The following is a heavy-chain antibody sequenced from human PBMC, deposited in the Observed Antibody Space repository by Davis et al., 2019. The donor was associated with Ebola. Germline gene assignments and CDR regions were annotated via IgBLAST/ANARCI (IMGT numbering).Heavy chain of an antibody. CDR3: ARGTGYDILTSSFDY. D-gene: IGHD3-9*01. Sequence: SETLSLTCTVSGGSISSYYWSWIRQPPGKGLEWIGYIYYSGSTNYNPSPKSRVTISVDTSKNQFSLKLSSVTAADTAVYYCARGTGYDILTSSFDYWGQGTLVTVSS. CDR2: IYYSGST. J-gene: IGHJ4*02. V-gene: IGHV4-59*01. CDR1: GGSISSYY.